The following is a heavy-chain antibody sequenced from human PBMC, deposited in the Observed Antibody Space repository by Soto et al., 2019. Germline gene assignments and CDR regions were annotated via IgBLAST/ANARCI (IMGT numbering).Heavy chain of an antibody. CDR3: ARGRYCLTGRCFPNWFDP. V-gene: IGHV4-30-4*01. CDR1: GDSISNLDYF. J-gene: IGHJ5*02. D-gene: IGHD7-27*01. Sequence: SETLSLTCSVSGDSISNLDYFWAWIRQPPGQALEYIGYIYKSATTYYNPSFESRVAISVDTSKSQFSLNVTSVTAADTAVYFCARGRYCLTGRCFPNWFDPWGQGTLVTVSS. CDR2: IYKSATT.